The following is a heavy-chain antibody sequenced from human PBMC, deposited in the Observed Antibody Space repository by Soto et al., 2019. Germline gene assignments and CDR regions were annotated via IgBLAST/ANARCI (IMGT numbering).Heavy chain of an antibody. CDR3: AWWDYEGGLDV. V-gene: IGHV2-5*02. CDR2: IYWDEDK. Sequence: QITLKESGPTLVRPTQTLTLTCSFSGLSLNTNGMGVGWIRQPPGKPLEWLAFIYWDEDKRYSPSLKTRLTVTKDTSKNEVVLTLTNLDSLDNGTYYCAWWDYEGGLDVGGQGTTVTVSS. J-gene: IGHJ6*02. CDR1: GLSLNTNGMG. D-gene: IGHD4-17*01.